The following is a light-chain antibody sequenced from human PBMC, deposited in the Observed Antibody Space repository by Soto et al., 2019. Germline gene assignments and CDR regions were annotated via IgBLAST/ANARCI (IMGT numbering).Light chain of an antibody. CDR1: QSVSSNY. CDR2: GVS. J-gene: IGKJ4*01. CDR3: KQYFTPPLT. V-gene: IGKV3-20*01. Sequence: EVVLTQSPGTLSLSPGESATLSCRASQSVSSNYLAWYQQKPGQAPRLLIYGVSTRATGIPARFSGSGSGTDFSLPLSRLEPEDFALYYCKQYFTPPLTFGGGTKVDIK.